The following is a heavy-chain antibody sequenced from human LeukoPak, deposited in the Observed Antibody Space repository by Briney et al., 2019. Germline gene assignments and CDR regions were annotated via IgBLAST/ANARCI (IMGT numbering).Heavy chain of an antibody. Sequence: AGGSLRLSCAASGFTFSSYSMNWVRQAPGKGLEWVSSISSSSSYIYYADSVKGRFTISRDNAKNSLYLQMNSLRAEDTAVFYCLAGSYLRNAFDIWGQGTMVIVSS. CDR1: GFTFSSYS. CDR3: LAGSYLRNAFDI. D-gene: IGHD1-26*01. V-gene: IGHV3-21*01. J-gene: IGHJ3*02. CDR2: ISSSSSYI.